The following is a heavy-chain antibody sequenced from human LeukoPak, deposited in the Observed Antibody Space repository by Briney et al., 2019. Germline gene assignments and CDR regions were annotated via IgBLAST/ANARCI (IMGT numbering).Heavy chain of an antibody. CDR3: ARTKATNYYDSSGYRDY. V-gene: IGHV2-5*02. J-gene: IGHJ4*02. D-gene: IGHD3-22*01. CDR2: IYWDEDK. Sequence: EAGPTLLKPTQTLTLTCTFSGVSLSTSGVGVGWIRQPPVKALEWLALIYWDEDKRYSPSLKSRLTITKDTSKNQVVLTMTNMDPVDTATYYCARTKATNYYDSSGYRDYWGQGTLVTVSS. CDR1: GVSLSTSGVG.